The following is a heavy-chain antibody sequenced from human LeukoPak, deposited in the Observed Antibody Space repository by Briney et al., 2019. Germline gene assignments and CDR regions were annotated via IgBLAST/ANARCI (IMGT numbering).Heavy chain of an antibody. CDR3: AKGFYQSSL. D-gene: IGHD2-2*01. J-gene: IGHJ3*01. V-gene: IGHV3-23*01. CDR1: GFTFNNYD. Sequence: GGSLRLSCAASGFTFNNYDMSWVRQAPGKGLEWVSTISGGGVSTYYADSVKGRFTISRDNSKNTLDLQMNSLRAGDTAVYYCAKGFYQSSLWGQGTMVTVSS. CDR2: ISGGGVST.